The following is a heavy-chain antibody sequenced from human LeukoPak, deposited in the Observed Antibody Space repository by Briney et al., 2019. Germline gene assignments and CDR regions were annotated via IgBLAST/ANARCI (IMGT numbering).Heavy chain of an antibody. J-gene: IGHJ4*02. CDR3: ATPLMGGGSGSYYRDY. CDR1: GGSISSSTYY. V-gene: IGHV4-39*01. CDR2: IYYTGST. D-gene: IGHD3-10*01. Sequence: PSETLSLTCTVSGGSISSSTYYWGWIRQPPGEGLEWIGSIYYTGSTYYNPSLKSRVTISVDTSKNQFSLKLSSVTAADTAVYYCATPLMGGGSGSYYRDYWGQGTLVTVSS.